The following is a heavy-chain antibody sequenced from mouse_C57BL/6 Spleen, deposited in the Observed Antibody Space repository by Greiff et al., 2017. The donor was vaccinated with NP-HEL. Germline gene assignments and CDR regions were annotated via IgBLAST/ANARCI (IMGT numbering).Heavy chain of an antibody. CDR2: IHPNSGST. V-gene: IGHV1-64*01. D-gene: IGHD2-3*01. CDR1: GYTFTSYW. Sequence: VQLQQSGAELVKPGASVKLSCKASGYTFTSYWMHWVKQRPGQGLEWIGMIHPNSGSTNYNEKFKSKATLTVDKSSSTAYMQLSSLTSEDSAVYYCAKDGYYYAMDYWGQGTSVTVSS. CDR3: AKDGYYYAMDY. J-gene: IGHJ4*01.